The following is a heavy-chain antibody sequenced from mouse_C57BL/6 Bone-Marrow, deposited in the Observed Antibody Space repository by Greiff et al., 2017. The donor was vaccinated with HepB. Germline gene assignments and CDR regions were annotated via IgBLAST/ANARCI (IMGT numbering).Heavy chain of an antibody. CDR3: ARGGDFITTVDYYAMDY. J-gene: IGHJ4*01. CDR1: GFSLSTSGMG. Sequence: QVTLKESGPGILQSSQTLSLTCSFSGFSLSTSGMGVSWIRQPSGKGLEWLAHIYWDDDKRDNPSLKSRLTISKDTSRNQVFLKITSVDTADTATYYCARGGDFITTVDYYAMDYWGQGTSVTVSS. V-gene: IGHV8-12*01. D-gene: IGHD1-1*01. CDR2: IYWDDDK.